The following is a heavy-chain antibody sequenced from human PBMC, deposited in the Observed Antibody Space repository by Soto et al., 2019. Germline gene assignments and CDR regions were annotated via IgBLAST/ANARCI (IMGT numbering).Heavy chain of an antibody. Sequence: PGGSLRLSCVGSGFTFSTYSINWVRQAPGKGLEWVSSISSRSDIYYADSVKGRFTISRDNAKNSVSLQMDSLRADDTAVYYCARDPSDLWEPDQYFQYWGRGTLVTVS. V-gene: IGHV3-21*01. CDR1: GFTFSTYS. CDR3: ARDPSDLWEPDQYFQY. D-gene: IGHD1-26*01. J-gene: IGHJ1*01. CDR2: ISSRSDI.